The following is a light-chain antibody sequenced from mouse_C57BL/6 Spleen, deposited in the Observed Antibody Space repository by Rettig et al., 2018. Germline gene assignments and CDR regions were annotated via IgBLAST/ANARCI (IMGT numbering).Light chain of an antibody. CDR1: SSVSY. Sequence: PAIMSASPGEKVTMTCSASSSVSYMYWYHQKPGSSPRLLIYDTSNLASGVPVRFSGSGSGTSYCLTISRMEAEDAATYYCQQWSSYPLTFGAGTKLELK. CDR2: DTS. J-gene: IGKJ5*01. CDR3: QQWSSYPLT. V-gene: IGKV4-55*01.